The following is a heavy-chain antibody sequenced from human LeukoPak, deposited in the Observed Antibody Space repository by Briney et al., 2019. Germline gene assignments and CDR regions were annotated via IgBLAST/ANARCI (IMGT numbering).Heavy chain of an antibody. V-gene: IGHV4-39*01. J-gene: IGHJ4*02. D-gene: IGHD7-27*01. CDR2: IYYSGST. CDR1: GDSINSSDYY. Sequence: TSETLSLTCTVSGDSINSSDYYCAWIRQPPGEGLEWIATIYYSGSTYYKTSLKSRLTISVDSSKNQFSLKMNSVTVADTGVYYCARHGNWDPFDYWGQGTLVTVSS. CDR3: ARHGNWDPFDY.